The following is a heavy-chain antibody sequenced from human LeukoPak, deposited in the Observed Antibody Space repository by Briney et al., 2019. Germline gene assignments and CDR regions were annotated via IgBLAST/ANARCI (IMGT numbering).Heavy chain of an antibody. D-gene: IGHD6-13*01. CDR2: IKQDGSEK. CDR1: GFTFSSYW. CDR3: AKDIYSSSWYDFQH. V-gene: IGHV3-7*03. Sequence: GGSLRLSCAASGFTFSSYWMSWVRQAPGKGLEWVANIKQDGSEKYYVDSVKGRFTISRDNTKNSLYLQMNSLRTEDTAFYYCAKDIYSSSWYDFQHWGQGTLVTVSS. J-gene: IGHJ1*01.